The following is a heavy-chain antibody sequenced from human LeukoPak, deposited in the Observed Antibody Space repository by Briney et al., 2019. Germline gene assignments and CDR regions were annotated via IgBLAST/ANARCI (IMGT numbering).Heavy chain of an antibody. CDR1: GYTLTTYY. Sequence: GASVKVSCKASGYTLTTYYMHWVRQAPGQGLEWMGIIIPSDGRTTFSQNFQGRVTITRDTSTSTAYMELSSLTSEDTAVYYCARARYAGNQIDYWGQGTLVTVSS. D-gene: IGHD2-8*01. J-gene: IGHJ4*02. V-gene: IGHV1-46*01. CDR3: ARARYAGNQIDY. CDR2: IIPSDGRT.